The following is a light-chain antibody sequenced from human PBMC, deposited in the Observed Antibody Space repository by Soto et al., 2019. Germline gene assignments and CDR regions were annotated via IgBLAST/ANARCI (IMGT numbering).Light chain of an antibody. V-gene: IGLV2-14*01. CDR2: DVS. J-gene: IGLJ3*02. CDR1: SSDVGGYNY. CDR3: SSYTSTNSWV. Sequence: QSVLTQSASVSGSPGQSITISCTGTSSDVGGYNYVSWYQQHPGKAPKLIICDVSNRPSGVSTRFSGSKSGNTASLTISGLQAEDEADYSCSSYTSTNSWVFGGGTKLTVL.